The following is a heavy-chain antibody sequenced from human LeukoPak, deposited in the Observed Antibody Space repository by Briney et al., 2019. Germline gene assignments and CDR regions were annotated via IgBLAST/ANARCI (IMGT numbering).Heavy chain of an antibody. CDR2: ISGSGGST. Sequence: GGSLRLSCAASGFTFSSYAMSWVRQAPGKGLEWVSAISGSGGSTYYADSVKGRFTISRDNSKNTLYLQMNSLRAEDTAVYCCAKDRPGGYSYGSNWFDPWGQGTLVTVSS. V-gene: IGHV3-23*01. CDR1: GFTFSSYA. D-gene: IGHD5-18*01. CDR3: AKDRPGGYSYGSNWFDP. J-gene: IGHJ5*02.